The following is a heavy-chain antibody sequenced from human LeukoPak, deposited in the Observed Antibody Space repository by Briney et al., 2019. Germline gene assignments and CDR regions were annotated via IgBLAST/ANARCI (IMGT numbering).Heavy chain of an antibody. D-gene: IGHD2-21*01. J-gene: IGHJ6*02. CDR2: IWHDGDYK. V-gene: IGHV3-33*01. CDR3: ARAYGSRWGSYYYGMDV. CDR1: GFTFSSYG. Sequence: GRSLRLSCAASGFTFSSYGMHWVRQAPGKGLEWVAAIWHDGDYKYYADSVKGRFTISRDNSNNTLYMQMNSLTAEDTAVYYCARAYGSRWGSYYYGMDVWGQGTTVAVSS.